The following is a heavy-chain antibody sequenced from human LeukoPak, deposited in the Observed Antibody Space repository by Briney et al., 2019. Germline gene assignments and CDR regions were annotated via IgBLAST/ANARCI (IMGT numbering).Heavy chain of an antibody. V-gene: IGHV4-34*01. CDR1: GGSFSGYY. D-gene: IGHD1-26*01. CDR2: ISYSGST. CDR3: ARDCRGSSFDY. Sequence: PSETLSLTCAVYGGSFSGYYWGWIRQPPGKGLEWIGSISYSGSTYNNPSLKSRVTISVDTSKNQFSLKLSSVTAADTAVYYCARDCRGSSFDYWGQGTLVTVSS. J-gene: IGHJ4*02.